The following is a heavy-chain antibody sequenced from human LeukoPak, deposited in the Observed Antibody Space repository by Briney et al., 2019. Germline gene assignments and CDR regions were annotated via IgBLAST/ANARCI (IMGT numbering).Heavy chain of an antibody. CDR1: GGTFSSYA. J-gene: IGHJ3*02. V-gene: IGHV1-69*13. D-gene: IGHD6-13*01. CDR3: ARDPDGSSWFGAFDI. Sequence: SVKVSCKASGGTFSSYAISWVRQAPGQGLEWMGGIIPIFGTANYAQKFQGRVTITADESTSTAYMGLSSLRSEDTAVYYCARDPDGSSWFGAFDIWGQGTMVTVSS. CDR2: IIPIFGTA.